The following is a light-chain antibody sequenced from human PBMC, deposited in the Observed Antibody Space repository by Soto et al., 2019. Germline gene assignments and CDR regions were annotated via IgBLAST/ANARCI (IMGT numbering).Light chain of an antibody. Sequence: DIRMTQSPSSLSASLGDRVTITCRASQSISTYLNWYQQKPGKAPKLLIYAASSLQSGVPSRFSGSGSGTDFTLTISSLQPEDFATYFCQESYSTPYTFGLGTKLEIK. CDR1: QSISTY. V-gene: IGKV1-39*01. CDR2: AAS. J-gene: IGKJ2*01. CDR3: QESYSTPYT.